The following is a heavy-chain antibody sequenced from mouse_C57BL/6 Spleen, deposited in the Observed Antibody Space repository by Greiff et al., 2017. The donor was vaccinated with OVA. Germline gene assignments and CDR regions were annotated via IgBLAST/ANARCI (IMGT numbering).Heavy chain of an antibody. Sequence: QVQLQQPGAELVRPGSSVKLSCKASGYTFTSYWMHWVKQRPIKGLEWIGNIDPSDSETHYNQKFKDKATLTVDKSSSTAYMQLSSLTSEDSAVYYCARSPIYDGYYWYFDVWGTGTTVTVSS. J-gene: IGHJ1*03. CDR2: IDPSDSET. CDR3: ARSPIYDGYYWYFDV. V-gene: IGHV1-52*01. D-gene: IGHD2-3*01. CDR1: GYTFTSYW.